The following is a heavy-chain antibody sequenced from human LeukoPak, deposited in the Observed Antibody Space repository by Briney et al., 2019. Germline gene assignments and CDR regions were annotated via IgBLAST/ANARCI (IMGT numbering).Heavy chain of an antibody. CDR3: ARCSGVFGSSDY. D-gene: IGHD6-6*01. V-gene: IGHV4-34*01. Sequence: SETLSLTCAVYGGSFSGYYWSWIRQPPGKGLEWIGEINHSGSTNYNPSLKSRVTISVDTSKNQFSLKLSSVTAADTAVYYCARCSGVFGSSDYWGQGTLVTVSS. J-gene: IGHJ4*02. CDR2: INHSGST. CDR1: GGSFSGYY.